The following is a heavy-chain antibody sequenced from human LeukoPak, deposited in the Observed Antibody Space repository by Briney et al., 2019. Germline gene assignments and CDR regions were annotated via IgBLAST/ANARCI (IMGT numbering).Heavy chain of an antibody. D-gene: IGHD2-15*01. CDR1: GFTFSSYG. V-gene: IGHV3-30*18. CDR2: ISYDGSNK. Sequence: GGSLRLSCAASGFTFSSYGMHWVRQAPGKGLEWVAVISYDGSNKYYADSVKGRFTISRDNSKNTLYLQMNSLRAEDTAVYYCAKPGYCSGGSCYLNWFDPWGQGTLVTVSS. CDR3: AKPGYCSGGSCYLNWFDP. J-gene: IGHJ5*02.